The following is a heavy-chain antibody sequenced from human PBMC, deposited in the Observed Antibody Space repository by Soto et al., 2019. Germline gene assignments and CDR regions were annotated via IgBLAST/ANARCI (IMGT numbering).Heavy chain of an antibody. D-gene: IGHD6-13*01. Sequence: EVQLLESGGGLVQPGGSLRLSCAASGFTFSNFLMTWVRQAPGKGLEWVANIKQDGSEKYYADSVKGRFTISRDNAQESLYLQMSSLRVEDTALYYCARVAGHNNPWGSSWSPAVRYYSYYGMDVWGQGTTVTVSS. V-gene: IGHV3-7*03. CDR3: ARVAGHNNPWGSSWSPAVRYYSYYGMDV. J-gene: IGHJ6*02. CDR1: GFTFSNFL. CDR2: IKQDGSEK.